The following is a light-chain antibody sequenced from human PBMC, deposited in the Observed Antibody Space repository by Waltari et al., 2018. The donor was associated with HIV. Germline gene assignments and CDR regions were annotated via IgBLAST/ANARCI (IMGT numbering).Light chain of an antibody. J-gene: IGLJ3*02. V-gene: IGLV4-69*01. Sequence: QLVLTQSPSASASLGASVKLTCTLSSWHSSYAIAWHQQQPEKAPRYLMRLNSDGSHTKGDGIPDRFSGSSSGAERYLIISSLQSEDEADYYCQTWGTGIHVVFGGGTKLTVL. CDR1: SWHSSYA. CDR2: LNSDGSH. CDR3: QTWGTGIHVV.